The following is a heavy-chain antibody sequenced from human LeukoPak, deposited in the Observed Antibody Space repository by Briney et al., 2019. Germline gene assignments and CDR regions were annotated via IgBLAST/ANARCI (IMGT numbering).Heavy chain of an antibody. J-gene: IGHJ2*01. D-gene: IGHD2-15*01. CDR3: ARGVVPNYCYFDL. Sequence: ASVKVSCKCSGYTFTGYFMHWVRQAPGQGLEWMGWINPNSGGTNYAQKFQGRVTITRDTSISTAYMELSRLRSDDTAVYYCARGVVPNYCYFDLWGRGTLVTVSS. CDR2: INPNSGGT. V-gene: IGHV1-2*02. CDR1: GYTFTGYF.